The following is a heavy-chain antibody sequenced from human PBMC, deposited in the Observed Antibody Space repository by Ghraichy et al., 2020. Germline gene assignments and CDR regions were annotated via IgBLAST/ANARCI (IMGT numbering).Heavy chain of an antibody. Sequence: GGSLRLSCAASGFTFSSYSMNWVRQAPGKGLEWVSSISSSSSYIYYADSVKGRFTISRDNAKNSLYLQMNSLRAEDTAVYYCAREGGLRDSPFDYIPGMDVWGQGTTVTVSS. CDR1: GFTFSSYS. V-gene: IGHV3-21*01. J-gene: IGHJ6*02. CDR3: AREGGLRDSPFDYIPGMDV. CDR2: ISSSSSYI. D-gene: IGHD4-11*01.